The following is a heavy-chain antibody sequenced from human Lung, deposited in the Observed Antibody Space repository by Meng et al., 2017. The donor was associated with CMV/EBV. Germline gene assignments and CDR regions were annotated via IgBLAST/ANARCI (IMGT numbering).Heavy chain of an antibody. CDR3: ASGRGSYHYFDY. J-gene: IGHJ4*02. V-gene: IGHV1-18*01. Sequence: KCSGYTFPGSGISWLRQAPGQGLEWMGWISAYNGNTNYAQKLQGRVTMTTDTSTSTAYMELRSLRSDDTAVYYCASGRGSYHYFDYWGQGTLVTVSS. CDR2: ISAYNGNT. CDR1: GYTFPGSG. D-gene: IGHD1-26*01.